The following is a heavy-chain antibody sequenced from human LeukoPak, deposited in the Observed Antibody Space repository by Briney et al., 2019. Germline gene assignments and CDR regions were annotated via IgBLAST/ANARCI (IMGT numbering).Heavy chain of an antibody. J-gene: IGHJ4*02. V-gene: IGHV3-30-3*01. D-gene: IGHD2-21*02. CDR1: GFTFSSYA. Sequence: GRSLRLSWAASGFTFSSYAMHWVRQAPGKGLEWVAVISYDGSNKYYADSVKGRFTISRANSKNPLYLQMTSLRAEDTAVYYCARDPYCGGDCYHFDYWGQGTLVTVSS. CDR3: ARDPYCGGDCYHFDY. CDR2: ISYDGSNK.